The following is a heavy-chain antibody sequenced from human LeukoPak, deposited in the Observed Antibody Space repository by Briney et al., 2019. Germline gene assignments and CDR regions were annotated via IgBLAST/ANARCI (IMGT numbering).Heavy chain of an antibody. J-gene: IGHJ4*02. CDR2: VYYSGST. CDR1: GGSISSGSYY. V-gene: IGHV4-61*01. CDR3: ASNTGTVFDY. D-gene: IGHD7-27*01. Sequence: SQTLSLTCTVSGGSISSGSYYWSWIRQPPGKGLEWIGYVYYSGSTEYNPSLRSRVTISLEMSKHQFSLNLTSVTAADTAVYYCASNTGTVFDYWGQGALVTVSS.